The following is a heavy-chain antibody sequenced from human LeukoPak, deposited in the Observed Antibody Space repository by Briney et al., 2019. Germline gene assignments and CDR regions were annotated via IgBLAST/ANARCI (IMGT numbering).Heavy chain of an antibody. CDR1: GGTFSSYA. Sequence: SVKVSCKASGGTFSSYAISWVRQAPGQGLEWMGGIIPIFGTANYAQKFQGRVTITTDESTSTAYMELSSLRSEDTAVYYCARPARSCSGGSCHTLYFDYWGQGTLVTVSS. D-gene: IGHD2-15*01. J-gene: IGHJ4*02. CDR2: IIPIFGTA. V-gene: IGHV1-69*05. CDR3: ARPARSCSGGSCHTLYFDY.